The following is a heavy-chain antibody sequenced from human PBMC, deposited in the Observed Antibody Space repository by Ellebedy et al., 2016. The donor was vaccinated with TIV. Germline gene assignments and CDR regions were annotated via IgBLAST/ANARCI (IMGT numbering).Heavy chain of an antibody. CDR3: ASCGGDCYDAFDI. D-gene: IGHD2-21*02. V-gene: IGHV3-33*01. CDR2: IWYDGTNK. CDR1: GFTFSSYG. J-gene: IGHJ3*02. Sequence: GESLKISCAASGFTFSSYGMHWVRQAPGKGLEWVAVIWYDGTNKYYVDSLKGRFIISRDNSKNTLYLQMNSLRAEDTAVYYCASCGGDCYDAFDIWGQGTMVTVSS.